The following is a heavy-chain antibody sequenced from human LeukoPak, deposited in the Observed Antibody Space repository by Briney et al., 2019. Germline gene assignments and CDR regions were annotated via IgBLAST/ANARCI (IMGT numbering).Heavy chain of an antibody. V-gene: IGHV3-23*05. CDR3: AKGSGVNCYSSFDY. D-gene: IGHD2-15*01. Sequence: PGGSLRLSCAASGFTVSSNYMIWVRQAPGKGLEWVSGLTGSGNSTCYANSVKGRFTISRDNSKSTLFLQMNNLRAEDTAVYYCAKGSGVNCYSSFDYWGQGTPVTVSS. CDR1: GFTVSSNY. CDR2: LTGSGNST. J-gene: IGHJ4*02.